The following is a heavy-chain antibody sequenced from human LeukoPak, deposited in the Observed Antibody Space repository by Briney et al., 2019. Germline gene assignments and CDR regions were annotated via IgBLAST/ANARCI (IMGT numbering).Heavy chain of an antibody. V-gene: IGHV3-23*01. J-gene: IGHJ6*02. CDR3: ARLLVEMATISLPTSYYYGMDV. D-gene: IGHD5-24*01. CDR2: LSGSGGRT. CDR1: GFSFSSFA. Sequence: GGSLRLSCAASGFSFSSFAMSWVRHVPGKGLEWVSGLSGSGGRTDYADSVKGRFTVSRDNSKNTLYLEMNSLRAEDTAVYYCARLLVEMATISLPTSYYYGMDVWGQGTTVTVSS.